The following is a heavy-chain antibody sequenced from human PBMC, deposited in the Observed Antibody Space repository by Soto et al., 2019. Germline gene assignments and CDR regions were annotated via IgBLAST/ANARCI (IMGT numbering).Heavy chain of an antibody. D-gene: IGHD5-12*01. V-gene: IGHV1-18*04. J-gene: IGHJ3*02. CDR2: VTPYKADT. CDR3: ATDGPSNSGNLYAFDI. Sequence: QAQLVQSGAEVKKSGASVRVSCKASGYTLTNYGVTWVRQAPGQGLEWLGRVTPYKADTNSAQNLQGRVSMATDTSTNTAYLELRSVRSDDTAVYFCATDGPSNSGNLYAFDIWGQGTIVTVSA. CDR1: GYTLTNYG.